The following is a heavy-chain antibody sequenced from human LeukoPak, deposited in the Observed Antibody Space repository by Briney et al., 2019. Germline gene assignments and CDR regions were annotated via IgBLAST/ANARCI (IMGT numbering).Heavy chain of an antibody. D-gene: IGHD3-22*01. V-gene: IGHV1-69*13. CDR2: IIPIFGTA. J-gene: IGHJ4*02. CDR1: GGTFSSYA. Sequence: SVKVSCKASGGTFSSYAISWVRQAPGQGLEWMGGIIPIFGTANYAQKFQGRVTITADESTSTAYMELSSLRSEDTVVYYCARGYYDSSGYSNCGYWGQGTLVTVSS. CDR3: ARGYYDSSGYSNCGY.